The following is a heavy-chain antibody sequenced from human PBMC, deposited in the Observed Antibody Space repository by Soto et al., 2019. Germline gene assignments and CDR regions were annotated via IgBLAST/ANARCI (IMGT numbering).Heavy chain of an antibody. J-gene: IGHJ4*02. CDR1: GGSIISTNW. CDR2: IYLSGST. Sequence: QGQLQESGPGLVKPSGTLSLTCAVSGGSIISTNWWSWVRQPPGKGLEWIGEIYLSGSTNYNPSLKSRVIISVDRSKNQFSLRLSSVTAADTAVYYCSRLPAGPAGPYYFDSWGQGTLVTVSS. V-gene: IGHV4-4*02. CDR3: SRLPAGPAGPYYFDS.